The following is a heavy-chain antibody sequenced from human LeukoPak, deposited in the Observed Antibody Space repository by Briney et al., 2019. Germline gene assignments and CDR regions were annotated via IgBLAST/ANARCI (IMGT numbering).Heavy chain of an antibody. J-gene: IGHJ6*03. CDR1: GGSISSYY. V-gene: IGHV4-4*07. D-gene: IGHD3-22*01. CDR3: ARHGLGSSGYYHYYYYMDV. CDR2: IYTSGST. Sequence: SETLSLTCTVSGGSISSYYWSWIRRPAGKGLEWIGRIYTSGSTNYNPSLKSRVTMSVDTSKNQFSLKLSSVTAADTAVYYCARHGLGSSGYYHYYYYMDVWGKGTTVTVSS.